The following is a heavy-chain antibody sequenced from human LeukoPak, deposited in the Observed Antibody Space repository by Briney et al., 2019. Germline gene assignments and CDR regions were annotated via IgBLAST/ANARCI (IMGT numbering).Heavy chain of an antibody. CDR1: GFTVSTNC. CDR3: AKDPYYYGSGSYVAD. D-gene: IGHD3-10*01. J-gene: IGHJ4*02. CDR2: TSYDGNDT. Sequence: GGSLRLSCAASGFTVSTNCMTWVRQAPGKGLEWVAVTSYDGNDTYYADSVRGRFTVSRDNSKNTLYLQVNSLRAEDTAVYYCAKDPYYYGSGSYVADWGQGTLVTVSS. V-gene: IGHV3-30*18.